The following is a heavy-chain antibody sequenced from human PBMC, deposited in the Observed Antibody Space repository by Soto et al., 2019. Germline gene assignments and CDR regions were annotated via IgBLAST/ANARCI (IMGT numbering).Heavy chain of an antibody. CDR3: ARDSPYSSSSSVYYYYDMDV. D-gene: IGHD6-13*01. CDR2: ISVYNGDT. CDR1: GYTFTSYG. J-gene: IGHJ6*02. V-gene: IGHV1-18*01. Sequence: QVQLVQSGAEVKKPGASVNVSCKASGYTFTSYGISWVRQAPGQGLEWMGWISVYNGDTNYAQKFQDRVTMTTDTFXXTXYXXLRSLGSDDTAVYYCARDSPYSSSSSVYYYYDMDVWGQGTTVTVSS.